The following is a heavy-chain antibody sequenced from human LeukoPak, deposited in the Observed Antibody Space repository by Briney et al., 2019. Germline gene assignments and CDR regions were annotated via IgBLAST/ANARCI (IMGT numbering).Heavy chain of an antibody. CDR1: GFSFSSYW. CDR2: ISWNSGSI. CDR3: AKGIAVAGTMDYFDY. J-gene: IGHJ4*02. D-gene: IGHD6-19*01. Sequence: GGSLRLSCVASGFSFSSYWMHWVRQAPGKGLGWVSGISWNSGSIGYADSVKGRFTISRDNAKNSLYLQMNSLRAEDTALYYCAKGIAVAGTMDYFDYWGQGTLVTVSS. V-gene: IGHV3-9*01.